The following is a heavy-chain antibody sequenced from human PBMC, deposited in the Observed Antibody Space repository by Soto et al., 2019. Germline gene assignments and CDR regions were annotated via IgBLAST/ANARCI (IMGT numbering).Heavy chain of an antibody. CDR3: ARDYCSGGSCFPPYYYCMDV. V-gene: IGHV1-18*01. CDR2: ISAYNGNT. Sequence: GASVKVSCKASGYTFTSYGISWVRQAPGQGLEWMGWISAYNGNTNYAQKLQGRVTMTTDTSTSTAYMELRSLRSDDTAVYYCARDYCSGGSCFPPYYYCMDVWGQGTTVTVSS. D-gene: IGHD2-15*01. CDR1: GYTFTSYG. J-gene: IGHJ6*02.